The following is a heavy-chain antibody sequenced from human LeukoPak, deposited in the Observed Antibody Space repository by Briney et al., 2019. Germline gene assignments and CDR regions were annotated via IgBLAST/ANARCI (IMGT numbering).Heavy chain of an antibody. V-gene: IGHV4-59*01. CDR1: GGSISSYY. Sequence: PSETLSLTCTVSGGSISSYYWSWIRHPPGRGLEWIGNIYYSGSPNYNPSLKSRVTISVDTSKNQFSLRLSSVTAADTAVYYCARGGAYYDILTGYSYNWFDPWGQGTMVTVSS. D-gene: IGHD3-9*01. CDR3: ARGGAYYDILTGYSYNWFDP. CDR2: IYYSGSP. J-gene: IGHJ5*02.